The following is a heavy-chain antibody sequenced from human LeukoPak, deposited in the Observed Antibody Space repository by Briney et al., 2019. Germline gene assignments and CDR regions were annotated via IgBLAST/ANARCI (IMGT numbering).Heavy chain of an antibody. CDR1: GFTFSSYA. Sequence: GGSLRLSCAASGFTFSSYAMSWVRQAPGKGLEWVSAISGSGGSTYYADSVKGRFTISRDNSKNTLYLQMNSLRAEDTAVYYCAKKPEKGYYYDSSGLIDYWGQGALVTVSS. CDR2: ISGSGGST. D-gene: IGHD3-22*01. CDR3: AKKPEKGYYYDSSGLIDY. V-gene: IGHV3-23*01. J-gene: IGHJ4*02.